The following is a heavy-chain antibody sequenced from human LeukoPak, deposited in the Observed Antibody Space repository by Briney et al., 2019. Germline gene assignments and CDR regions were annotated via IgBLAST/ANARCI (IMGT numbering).Heavy chain of an antibody. CDR3: ATDIH. J-gene: IGHJ4*02. CDR1: GFTFRDYS. CDR2: ISPTSSNI. V-gene: IGHV3-48*04. D-gene: IGHD1-14*01. Sequence: GSLRLSCAASGFTFRDYSMNWVRQAPGKGPECVSYISPTSSNIFYVDSVKGRFTISRDNAKNSLYLQMNSLRAEDTALYYCATDIHWGQGTPVTVSS.